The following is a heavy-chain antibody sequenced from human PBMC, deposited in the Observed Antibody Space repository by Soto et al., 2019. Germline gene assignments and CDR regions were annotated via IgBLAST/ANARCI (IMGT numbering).Heavy chain of an antibody. V-gene: IGHV1-69*13. Sequence: SVKVSRKASGGTFSSYAISWVRQAPGQGLEWMGGIIPIFGTANYAQKFQGRVTITADESTSTAYMELSSLRSEDTAVYYCAMAQVRWYLRGFDYWGQGTLVTVSS. D-gene: IGHD2-15*01. CDR1: GGTFSSYA. J-gene: IGHJ4*02. CDR3: AMAQVRWYLRGFDY. CDR2: IIPIFGTA.